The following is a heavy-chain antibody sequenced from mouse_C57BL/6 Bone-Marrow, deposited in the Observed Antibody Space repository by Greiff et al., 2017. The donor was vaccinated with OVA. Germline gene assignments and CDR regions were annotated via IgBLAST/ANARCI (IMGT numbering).Heavy chain of an antibody. CDR3: TTVSYGSSSWFAY. CDR2: LDPENGDT. D-gene: IGHD1-1*01. CDR1: GFNIKDDY. J-gene: IGHJ3*01. V-gene: IGHV14-4*01. Sequence: VQLQQSGAELVRPGASVKLSCTASGFNIKDDYMHWVKQRPEQGLEWIGWLDPENGDTEYASQFQGKATMTADTSSTTAFLPLSSLTSEDTAVYYCTTVSYGSSSWFAYWGHGALVTVSA.